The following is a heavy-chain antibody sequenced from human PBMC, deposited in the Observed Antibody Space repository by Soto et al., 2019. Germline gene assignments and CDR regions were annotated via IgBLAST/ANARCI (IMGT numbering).Heavy chain of an antibody. CDR2: FIPIFGTP. CDR3: AWARGVVDNYYYYGMDV. Sequence: HVQLVQSGSEMKKPGSSVRVSCKASGDSFGSYSLSWVRQAPGQGLEWIGGFIPIFGTPKYAQKFQGRLTISADESTSTVSMDLSSLRSEDTAVYYCAWARGVVDNYYYYGMDVWGQGTTVTVSS. J-gene: IGHJ6*02. D-gene: IGHD3-22*01. V-gene: IGHV1-69*01. CDR1: GDSFGSYS.